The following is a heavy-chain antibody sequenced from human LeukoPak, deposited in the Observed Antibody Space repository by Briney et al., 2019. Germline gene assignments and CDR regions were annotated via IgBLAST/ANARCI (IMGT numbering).Heavy chain of an antibody. Sequence: GGSLRLSCAASGFTFSSYGMHWVRQAPGKGLEWVAVIWYDGSNKYYADSVKGRFTISRDNSKNTLYLQMNSLRAEDTAVYYCARTVSYYYGMDVWGQGTTVTVSS. CDR1: GFTFSSYG. CDR2: IWYDGSNK. J-gene: IGHJ6*02. V-gene: IGHV3-33*08. CDR3: ARTVSYYYGMDV.